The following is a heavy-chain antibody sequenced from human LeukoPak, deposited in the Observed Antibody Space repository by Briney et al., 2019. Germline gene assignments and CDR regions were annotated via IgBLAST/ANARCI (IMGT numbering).Heavy chain of an antibody. CDR1: GYTFTGYY. CDR2: INPNSGGT. D-gene: IGHD6-19*01. V-gene: IGHV1-2*02. J-gene: IGHJ5*02. Sequence: ASVKVTCKASGYTFTGYYMHWVRQAPGQGLEWKGWINPNSGGTNYAQKFQGRVTMTRDTSISTAYMELSRLRSDDTAVYYCARDSDSSGWYWINWFDPWGQGTLVTVSS. CDR3: ARDSDSSGWYWINWFDP.